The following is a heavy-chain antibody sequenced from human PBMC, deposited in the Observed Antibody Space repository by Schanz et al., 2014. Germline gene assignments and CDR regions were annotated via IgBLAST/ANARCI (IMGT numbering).Heavy chain of an antibody. D-gene: IGHD2-15*01. J-gene: IGHJ4*02. Sequence: QVQLVQSGAEAKKPGASVRVSCKASGYTFTSYDINWVRQAPGQGLEWMGIINPSGGSTSYAQKFQGRVTMTRDTSTSTVYMELNSLRGEDTAVYYCAKAHESGPGGRCSRGYFDDWGQGTLVTVSS. CDR1: GYTFTSYD. CDR2: INPSGGST. CDR3: AKAHESGPGGRCSRGYFDD. V-gene: IGHV1-46*01.